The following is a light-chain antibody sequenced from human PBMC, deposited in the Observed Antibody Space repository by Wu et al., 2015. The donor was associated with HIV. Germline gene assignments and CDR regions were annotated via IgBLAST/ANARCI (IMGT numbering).Light chain of an antibody. Sequence: QSPSSLSASVGDRVIITCRASQNIKTYLNWYQQKPGKAPVLLIYAASTLQNEVPSRFSGSGSGTEFTLTISSLQREDFATYYCQQSYTMPSITFGQGHDWILN. V-gene: IGKV1-39*01. CDR2: AAS. CDR3: QQSYTMPSIT. CDR1: QNIKTY. J-gene: IGKJ5*01.